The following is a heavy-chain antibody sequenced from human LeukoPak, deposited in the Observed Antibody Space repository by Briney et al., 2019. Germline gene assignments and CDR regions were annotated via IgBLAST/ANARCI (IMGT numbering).Heavy chain of an antibody. CDR1: GFTFSGYA. V-gene: IGHV3-64D*06. CDR2: IVSTGGST. D-gene: IGHD6-13*01. CDR3: VKSYSSSWYAFDI. Sequence: AGGPLRLSCSASGFTFSGYAMHWVRQAPGKGLERVSVIVSTGGSTYYADSVKGRFTISRDNSKNTLYLQMSSLRAEDTAVYYCVKSYSSSWYAFDIWGQGTMVTVSS. J-gene: IGHJ3*02.